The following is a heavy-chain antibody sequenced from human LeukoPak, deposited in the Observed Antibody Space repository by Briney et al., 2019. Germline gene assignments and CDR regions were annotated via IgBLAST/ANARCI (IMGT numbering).Heavy chain of an antibody. J-gene: IGHJ4*02. Sequence: GGSLRLSCAASGFTFSSYSMNWVRQAPGKGLEWVSSISSSSSYIYYADSVKGRFTISRDNAKNSLYLQMNSPRAEDTAVYYCARDRGYDYVWGSYRSLDYWGQGTLVTVSS. CDR2: ISSSSSYI. D-gene: IGHD3-16*02. CDR1: GFTFSSYS. V-gene: IGHV3-21*01. CDR3: ARDRGYDYVWGSYRSLDY.